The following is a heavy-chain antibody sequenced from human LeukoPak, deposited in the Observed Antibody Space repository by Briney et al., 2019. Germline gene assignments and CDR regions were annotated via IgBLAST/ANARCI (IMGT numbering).Heavy chain of an antibody. CDR3: ARRSKQWLVVYYYYYMDV. Sequence: SETLSLTCTVSGGSISNSDYYWSWIRQRPGKGLEWIGEINHSGSTNYNPSLKSRVTISVDTSKNQFSLKLSSVTAADTAVYYCARRSKQWLVVYYYYYMDVWGKGTTVTISS. CDR1: GGSISNSDYY. V-gene: IGHV4-39*07. D-gene: IGHD6-19*01. J-gene: IGHJ6*03. CDR2: INHSGST.